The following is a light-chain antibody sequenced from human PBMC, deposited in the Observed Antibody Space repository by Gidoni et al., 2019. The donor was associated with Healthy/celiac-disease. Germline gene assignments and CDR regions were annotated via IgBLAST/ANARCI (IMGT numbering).Light chain of an antibody. CDR1: NIGSKS. CDR3: QVWDSSSFVV. Sequence: SYLLTPPPSVSVAPGQTARITCGGNNIGSKSVHWYQQKPGQAPVLVVYDDSDRPSGIPERFGSNSGNTATLTISRVEAGDEADYYCQVWDSSSFVVFGGGTKLTVL. V-gene: IGLV3-21*02. CDR2: DDS. J-gene: IGLJ2*01.